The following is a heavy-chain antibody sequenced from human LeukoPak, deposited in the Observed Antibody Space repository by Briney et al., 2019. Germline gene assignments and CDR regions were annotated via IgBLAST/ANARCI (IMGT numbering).Heavy chain of an antibody. CDR1: GFTFSSYD. Sequence: EGSLRLSCAASGFTFSSYDMHWVRQATGKGLEWVSAIGTAGDPYYPGSVKGRFTISRESAKNSLYLQMNSLRAGDTAVYYCARGGRTMVRGSYYYYYGMDVWGKGTTVTVSS. V-gene: IGHV3-13*05. J-gene: IGHJ6*04. D-gene: IGHD3-10*01. CDR3: ARGGRTMVRGSYYYYYGMDV. CDR2: IGTAGDP.